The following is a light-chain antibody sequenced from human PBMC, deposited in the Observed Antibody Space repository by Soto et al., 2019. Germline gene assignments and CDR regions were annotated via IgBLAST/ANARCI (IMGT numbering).Light chain of an antibody. CDR2: SNE. V-gene: IGLV1-44*01. CDR3: AAWDDGLTGVI. CDR1: SSNVGSNN. J-gene: IGLJ2*01. Sequence: QSVLTQPPSASGTPGQRVTISCSGSSSNVGSNNVNWYQRLEGAAPKLLIYSNEKRPSGVPARFSASKSGTSTSLAISGLQSDDEGDYYCAAWDDGLTGVIFGGGTKLTVL.